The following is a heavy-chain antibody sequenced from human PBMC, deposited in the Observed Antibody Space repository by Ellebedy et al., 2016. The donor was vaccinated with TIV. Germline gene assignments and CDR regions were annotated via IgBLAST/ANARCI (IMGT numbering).Heavy chain of an antibody. CDR1: CGSISSRSYY. J-gene: IGHJ4*02. CDR2: IYYSGRT. V-gene: IGHV4-39*01. Sequence: MPSETLSLTCTVSCGSISSRSYYWGWIRQPPGKGLEWLGIIYYSGRTYYNPSLKSRVTISVDTSKNQFSLKRSSVTAADTAVYYCARSTMIVVVPFDYWGKGTLVTVSS. CDR3: ARSTMIVVVPFDY. D-gene: IGHD3-22*01.